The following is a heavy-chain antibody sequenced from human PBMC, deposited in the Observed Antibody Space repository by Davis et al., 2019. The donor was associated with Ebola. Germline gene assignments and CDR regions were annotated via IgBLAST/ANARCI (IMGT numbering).Heavy chain of an antibody. CDR2: ISGSGGST. Sequence: GGSLRLSCAASGFTFSSYAMSWVRQAPGKGLEWFSAISGSGGSTYYADSVKGRFTISRDNSKNTLYLQMNSLRAEDTAVYYCAKAIHDYGDLIVYHYGMDVWGQGTTVTVSS. CDR3: AKAIHDYGDLIVYHYGMDV. J-gene: IGHJ6*02. D-gene: IGHD4-17*01. V-gene: IGHV3-23*01. CDR1: GFTFSSYA.